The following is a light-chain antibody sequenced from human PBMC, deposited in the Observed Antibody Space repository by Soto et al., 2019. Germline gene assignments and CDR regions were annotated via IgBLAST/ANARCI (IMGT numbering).Light chain of an antibody. CDR3: QTWGTGIWV. V-gene: IGLV4-69*01. CDR1: SGHSSYA. J-gene: IGLJ3*02. Sequence: QLVLTQSPSASASLGASVKLTCTLSSGHSSYAIAWHQQQPEKRPRYLMKLNSDGSHSKGDGIPDRFSGSSSGAERYLTISTLKSEDEADYYCQTWGTGIWVFGGGTKLTVL. CDR2: LNSDGSH.